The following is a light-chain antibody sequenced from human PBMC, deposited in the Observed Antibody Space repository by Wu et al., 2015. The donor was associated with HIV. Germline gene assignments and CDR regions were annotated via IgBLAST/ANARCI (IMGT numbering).Light chain of an antibody. CDR3: QHYSAYSS. CDR2: KAS. V-gene: IGKV1-5*03. J-gene: IGKJ4*01. Sequence: DIQMTQSPSTLSASVGDSVTITCRASQSINTWLAWYQQKPGKAPKLLISKASTLQSGVPSRFSGSGSETEFTLTISSLQPDDFATYFCQHYSAYSSFGGGTRVEIK. CDR1: QSINTW.